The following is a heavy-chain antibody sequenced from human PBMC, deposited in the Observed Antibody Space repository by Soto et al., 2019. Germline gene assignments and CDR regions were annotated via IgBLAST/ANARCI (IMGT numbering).Heavy chain of an antibody. Sequence: PSETLSLTCTVSGGSISNDYWSWIRQPPGKGLEWIGYIYYIGSTNYNPSLKSRVTISVDTSKNQFSLNLRSVTAADTAVYYCARCVRHGYCSSTSCYYDYYMDVWGKGTTVTVSS. CDR1: GGSISNDY. V-gene: IGHV4-59*01. D-gene: IGHD2-2*03. CDR3: ARCVRHGYCSSTSCYYDYYMDV. J-gene: IGHJ6*03. CDR2: IYYIGST.